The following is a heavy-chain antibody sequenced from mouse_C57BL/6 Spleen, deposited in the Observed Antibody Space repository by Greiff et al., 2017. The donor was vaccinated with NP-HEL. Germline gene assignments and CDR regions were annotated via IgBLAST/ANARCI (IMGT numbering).Heavy chain of an antibody. CDR3: ARHEAPYYYGSTPFDY. CDR2: FYPGSGSI. D-gene: IGHD1-1*01. CDR1: GYTFTEYT. Sequence: QVQLKQSGAELVKPGASVKLSCKASGYTFTEYTIPWVKQRPGQGLEWIGGFYPGSGSIKYNEKFKDKATLTADQSSSTVYMDLSRLTSEDSTVYCCARHEAPYYYGSTPFDYWGQGTTLTVSS. V-gene: IGHV1-62-2*01. J-gene: IGHJ2*01.